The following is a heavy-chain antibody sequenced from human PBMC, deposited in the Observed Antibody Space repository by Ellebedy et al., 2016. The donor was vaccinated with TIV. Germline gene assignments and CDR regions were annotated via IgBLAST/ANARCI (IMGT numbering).Heavy chain of an antibody. CDR1: GYSFTNYW. Sequence: GESLKISCKGSGYSFTNYWIGWVRQMPGKGLEWMAIIYPGDSNTLYSPSFQGQVTISADKSIGTAYLQWSSLKASDSAMYYCARRPTYGPLEFFDYWGQGTLVTVSP. V-gene: IGHV5-51*01. CDR3: ARRPTYGPLEFFDY. CDR2: IYPGDSNT. D-gene: IGHD1-1*01. J-gene: IGHJ4*02.